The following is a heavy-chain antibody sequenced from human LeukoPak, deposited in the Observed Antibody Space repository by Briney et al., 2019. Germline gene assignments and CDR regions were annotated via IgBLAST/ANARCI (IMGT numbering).Heavy chain of an antibody. CDR3: ARDSLKMATIY. Sequence: SGGSLRLSCVASGFTFNTYIMTWVRQAPGKGLEWVAAINSYAGDSTYYADSVKGRFTISRDNYQNTLYLQMSSLRAEDTAVYYCARDSLKMATIYWGQGTLVTVSS. D-gene: IGHD5-24*01. CDR2: INSYAGDST. CDR1: GFTFNTYI. V-gene: IGHV3-23*01. J-gene: IGHJ4*02.